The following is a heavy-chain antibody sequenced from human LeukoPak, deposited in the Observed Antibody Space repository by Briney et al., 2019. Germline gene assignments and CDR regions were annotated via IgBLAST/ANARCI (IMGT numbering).Heavy chain of an antibody. Sequence: SETLSLTCTVPGGSISSYYGIWIRQPPGKGLEWIGYIYYSGSTNYNPSLKSRVTISVDTSKNKFSLKLSSVTAADTAVYYCARGNTAMVAYYFDYWGQGTPVTVSS. CDR2: IYYSGST. D-gene: IGHD5-18*01. CDR1: GGSISSYY. J-gene: IGHJ4*02. V-gene: IGHV4-59*01. CDR3: ARGNTAMVAYYFDY.